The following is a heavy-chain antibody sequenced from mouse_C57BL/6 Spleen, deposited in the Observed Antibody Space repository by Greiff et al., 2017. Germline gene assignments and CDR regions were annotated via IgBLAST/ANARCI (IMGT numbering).Heavy chain of an antibody. V-gene: IGHV5-17*01. J-gene: IGHJ2*01. CDR2: ISSGSSTI. Sequence: EVQLKESGGGLVKPGGSLKLSCAASGFTFSDYGMHWVRQAPEKGLEWVAYISSGSSTIYYADTVKGRFTISRDNAKNTLFLQMTSLRSEDTAMYYCAIPDYYGSSPFDYWGQGTTLTVSS. CDR3: AIPDYYGSSPFDY. CDR1: GFTFSDYG. D-gene: IGHD1-1*01.